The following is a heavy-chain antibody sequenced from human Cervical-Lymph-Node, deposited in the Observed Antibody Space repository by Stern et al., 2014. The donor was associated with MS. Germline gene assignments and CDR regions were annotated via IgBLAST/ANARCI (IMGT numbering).Heavy chain of an antibody. CDR2: IHASGST. V-gene: IGHV4-61*02. D-gene: IGHD5-12*01. CDR1: GDSISRDNYF. CDR3: ARASAPLYSGNWFDS. Sequence: VQLVESGPGLVKPSQTLSVTCTVSGDSISRDNYFWSWIRQAAGKRLEWIGRIHASGSTFYNPSLKSRVTISVDPSKTQFYLKLNSVTAEDTAVYYCARASAPLYSGNWFDSWGQGTLVSVSS. J-gene: IGHJ5*01.